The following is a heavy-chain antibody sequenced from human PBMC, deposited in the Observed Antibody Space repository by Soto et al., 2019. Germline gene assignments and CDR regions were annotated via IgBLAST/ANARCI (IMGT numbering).Heavy chain of an antibody. CDR2: IIPILGTA. CDR1: GGTFSSYA. J-gene: IGHJ5*02. D-gene: IGHD5-18*01. V-gene: IGHV1-69*01. CDR3: ATFHGYSDGSFEDPYNWFDP. Sequence: QVQLVQSGAEVKKPGSSVKVSCKASGGTFSSYAISWVRQAPGQGLEWMGGIIPILGTANYAQKFQGRVTITADESTSTAYMELSRVGSEDTAVYYCATFHGYSDGSFEDPYNWFDPWGQGSLVTVSS.